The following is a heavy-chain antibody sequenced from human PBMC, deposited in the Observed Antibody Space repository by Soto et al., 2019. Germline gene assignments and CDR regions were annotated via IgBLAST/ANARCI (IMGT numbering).Heavy chain of an antibody. CDR3: ARGAYGIRGLMDV. Sequence: ETLSLTCSVSGGAITNYYWNWIRQTPGKGLEWIGEINHSGSTNYNPSLKSRVTISVDTSKNQFSLKLSSVTAADTAVYYCARGAYGIRGLMDVWGQGTTVTVSS. J-gene: IGHJ6*02. CDR1: GGAITNYY. D-gene: IGHD3-10*01. CDR2: INHSGST. V-gene: IGHV4-34*01.